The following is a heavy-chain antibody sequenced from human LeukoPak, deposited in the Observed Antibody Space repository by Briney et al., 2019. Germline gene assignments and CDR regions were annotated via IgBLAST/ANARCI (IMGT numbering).Heavy chain of an antibody. D-gene: IGHD3-10*01. V-gene: IGHV4-34*01. J-gene: IGHJ6*02. CDR2: INHSGST. Sequence: PSETLSLTCAVYGGSFSGYYWSWIRQPPGKGLEWIGEINHSGSTNYNPSLKSRVTISVDTSKNQFSLKLSSVTAADTAVYYCARGVITMVRGVIIYYYYYGMDVWGQGTTVTVSS. CDR3: ARGVITMVRGVIIYYYYYGMDV. CDR1: GGSFSGYY.